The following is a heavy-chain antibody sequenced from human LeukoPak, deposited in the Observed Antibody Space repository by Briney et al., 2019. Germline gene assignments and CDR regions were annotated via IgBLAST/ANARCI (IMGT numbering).Heavy chain of an antibody. D-gene: IGHD3-22*01. Sequence: PGESLKISCQGSGYSFTNYWIGWVRQMPGKGLEWMGSIYPGDSDTRYSPSFQGQVTISADKSISTAYLQWSSLKASDTAMYYCARLDYDSGGHARWFDPWGQGTLVTVSS. V-gene: IGHV5-51*01. J-gene: IGHJ5*02. CDR1: GYSFTNYW. CDR2: IYPGDSDT. CDR3: ARLDYDSGGHARWFDP.